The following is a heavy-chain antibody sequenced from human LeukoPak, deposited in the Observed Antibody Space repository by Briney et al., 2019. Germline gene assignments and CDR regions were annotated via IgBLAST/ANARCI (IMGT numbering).Heavy chain of an antibody. J-gene: IGHJ4*02. CDR3: ARDRPTNYDSSGYYYEIDY. D-gene: IGHD3-22*01. CDR1: GGTFSSYA. Sequence: SVKVSCKASGGTFSSYAISWVRQAPGQGLEWMGGIIPIFGTANYAQKLQGRVTMTTDTSTSTAYMELRSLRSDDTAVYYCARDRPTNYDSSGYYYEIDYWGQGTLVTVSS. V-gene: IGHV1-69*05. CDR2: IIPIFGTA.